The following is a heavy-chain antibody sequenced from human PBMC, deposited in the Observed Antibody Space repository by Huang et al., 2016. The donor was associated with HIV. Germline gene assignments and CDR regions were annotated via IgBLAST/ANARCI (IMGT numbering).Heavy chain of an antibody. Sequence: QVQLQQWGAGLLRPSETLSLTCAVYGGSFSGFYWSWIRQPPGKGLEWYGEINYSGTKSYHPSLKSQVNMSRDTSKSQFSLKLISVTAADTAVYYCARGMAATRDFDYWGQGILVTVSS. CDR2: INYSGTK. J-gene: IGHJ4*02. V-gene: IGHV4-34*02. D-gene: IGHD6-25*01. CDR3: ARGMAATRDFDY. CDR1: GGSFSGFY.